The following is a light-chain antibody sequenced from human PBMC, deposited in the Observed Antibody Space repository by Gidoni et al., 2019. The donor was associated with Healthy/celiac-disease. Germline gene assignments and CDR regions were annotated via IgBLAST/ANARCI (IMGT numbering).Light chain of an antibody. CDR1: QSVLYSSNNKNY. V-gene: IGKV4-1*01. J-gene: IGKJ1*01. CDR2: WAS. Sequence: DIVLTQSPDSMAVSLGARPTINCKSSQSVLYSSNNKNYLAWYQQKPGQPPKLLIYWASTRESGVPDRFRGSGSGTDFTLTISSLQAEDVAVYYCQQYYSTRTFGQGTKVEIK. CDR3: QQYYSTRT.